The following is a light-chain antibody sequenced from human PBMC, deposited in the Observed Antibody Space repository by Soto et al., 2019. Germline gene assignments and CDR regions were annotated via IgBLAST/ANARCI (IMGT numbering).Light chain of an antibody. J-gene: IGKJ1*01. CDR2: KAS. Sequence: DIQRTQSPSTLSASVGDRVTITGRASQSISSWLAWYTQKPGKAPKLLIYKASSLESGVPSRFSGSGSGTEFTLTIRSLKPDDFATYYCQHYNSYSEAFGQGTKVDI. CDR3: QHYNSYSEA. CDR1: QSISSW. V-gene: IGKV1-5*03.